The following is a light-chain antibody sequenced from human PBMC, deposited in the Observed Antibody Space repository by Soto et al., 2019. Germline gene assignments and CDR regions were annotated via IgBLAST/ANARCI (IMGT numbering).Light chain of an antibody. CDR2: QTS. CDR3: QQCTTYST. V-gene: IGKV1-5*03. Sequence: DIQVTQSPSILSASVGDRVTITCRASQSIGSWLAWYQQKPGKAPNLLIFQTSNLASGVPSRFSGSGSGTEFTLTISSLQPDYFATYYCQQCTTYSTFGQGTKVETK. CDR1: QSIGSW. J-gene: IGKJ1*01.